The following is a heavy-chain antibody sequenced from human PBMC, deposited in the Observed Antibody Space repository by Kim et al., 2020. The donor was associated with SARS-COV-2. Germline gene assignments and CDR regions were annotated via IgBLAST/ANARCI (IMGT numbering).Heavy chain of an antibody. D-gene: IGHD5-12*01. CDR3: AKGGWLQKEGAFDI. V-gene: IGHV3-30*18. Sequence: GGSLRLSCAASGFTFSSYGMHWVRQAPGKGLEWVAVISYDGSNKYYADSVKGRFTISRDNSKNTLYLQMNSLRAEDTAVYYCAKGGWLQKEGAFDIWGQGTMVTVSS. J-gene: IGHJ3*02. CDR2: ISYDGSNK. CDR1: GFTFSSYG.